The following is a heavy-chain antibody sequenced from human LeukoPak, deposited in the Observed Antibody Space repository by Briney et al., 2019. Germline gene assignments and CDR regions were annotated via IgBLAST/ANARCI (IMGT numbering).Heavy chain of an antibody. V-gene: IGHV1-69*05. D-gene: IGHD3-22*01. CDR2: IIPIFGTA. CDR3: AREYYYDSSGYYSAAFDY. Sequence: SVKVSCKASGGTFISYAISWVRQAPGQGLEWMGGIIPIFGTANYAQKFQGRVTMTRDTSTSTVYMELSSLRSEDTAVYYCAREYYYDSSGYYSAAFDYWGQGTLVTVSS. CDR1: GGTFISYA. J-gene: IGHJ4*02.